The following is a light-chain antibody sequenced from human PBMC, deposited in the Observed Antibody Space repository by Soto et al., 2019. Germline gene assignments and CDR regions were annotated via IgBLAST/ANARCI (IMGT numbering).Light chain of an antibody. Sequence: EIVLTQSPATLSLSPGERATLSCRASQSVSSYLAWYQQKPGQAPRLLIYGASTRATGIPARFSGSGSGTEFTLTVSSLQSEDFAVYYCQQYSHWPRTFGQGTKVEIK. J-gene: IGKJ1*01. CDR1: QSVSSY. V-gene: IGKV3-15*01. CDR2: GAS. CDR3: QQYSHWPRT.